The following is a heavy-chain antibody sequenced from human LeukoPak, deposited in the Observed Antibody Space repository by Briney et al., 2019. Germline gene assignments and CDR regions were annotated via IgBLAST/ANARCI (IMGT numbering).Heavy chain of an antibody. CDR1: GYTFTSYY. CDR2: INPSGGST. J-gene: IGHJ4*02. V-gene: IGHV1-46*01. D-gene: IGHD5-18*01. Sequence: ASVKVSCKASGYTFTSYYMHWVRQAPGQGLEWMGIINPSGGSTSYAQKFQGRVTMTRDTSTSTVYMELSSLRSEDTAVYYCAATRGYSYGYYRFDYWGQGTLVTVSS. CDR3: AATRGYSYGYYRFDY.